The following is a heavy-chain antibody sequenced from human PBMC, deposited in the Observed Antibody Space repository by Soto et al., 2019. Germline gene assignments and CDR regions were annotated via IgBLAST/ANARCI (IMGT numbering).Heavy chain of an antibody. CDR3: ARDKHGSGTDAFDI. CDR2: ISSSSSYI. Sequence: GGSLRLSCAASGFTFSSYSMNWVRQAPGKGLEWVSSISSSSSYIYYADSRKGRFTIATDNAKNSLYLQMNSLRAEDTAVYYCARDKHGSGTDAFDIWGQGTMVTVSS. J-gene: IGHJ3*02. V-gene: IGHV3-21*01. D-gene: IGHD3-10*01. CDR1: GFTFSSYS.